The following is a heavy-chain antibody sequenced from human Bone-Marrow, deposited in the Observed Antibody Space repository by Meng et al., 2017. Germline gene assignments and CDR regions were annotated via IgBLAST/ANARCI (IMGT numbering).Heavy chain of an antibody. CDR1: WDSASGNRAL. J-gene: IGHJ4*02. CDR3: ASWYGES. V-gene: IGHV6-1*01. CDR2: TYYRSQWQS. D-gene: IGHD3-10*01. Sequence: SCAISWDSASGNRALWHWVRQSPSRGLEWLGHTYYRSQWQSHYGASVKSRISIYADTSRNQFSLILNSVTPEDTAVYYCASWYGESWGQGTLVTVSS.